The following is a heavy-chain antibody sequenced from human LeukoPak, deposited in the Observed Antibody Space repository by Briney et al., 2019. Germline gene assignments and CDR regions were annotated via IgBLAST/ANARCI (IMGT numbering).Heavy chain of an antibody. CDR3: ARGYDFWSGYYTETLRSDIFDY. D-gene: IGHD3-3*01. Sequence: SETLSLTCTVSGGSISSYYWSWIRQPPGKGLEWIGYIYYSGSTNYNPSLKSRVTISVDTSKNQFSLKLSSVTAADTAVYYCARGYDFWSGYYTETLRSDIFDYWGQGTLVTVSS. CDR2: IYYSGST. CDR1: GGSISSYY. J-gene: IGHJ4*02. V-gene: IGHV4-59*01.